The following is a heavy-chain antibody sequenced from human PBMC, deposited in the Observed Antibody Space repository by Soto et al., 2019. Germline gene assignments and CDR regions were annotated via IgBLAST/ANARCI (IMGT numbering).Heavy chain of an antibody. CDR3: EHPTEAGTFVFDI. CDR1: GFSLSTSGVG. D-gene: IGHD6-19*01. V-gene: IGHV2-5*02. J-gene: IGHJ3*02. CDR2: IYWDDDK. Sequence: QITLMVYGPTLVKPTQTLTLTCTFSGFSLSTSGVGVGWVRQPPGKALGWLALIYWDDDKRYSPSLTCRVTITKATSKTQLVLTTTNMDTVDPATYYCEHPTEAGTFVFDIGGQGAMVTVGS.